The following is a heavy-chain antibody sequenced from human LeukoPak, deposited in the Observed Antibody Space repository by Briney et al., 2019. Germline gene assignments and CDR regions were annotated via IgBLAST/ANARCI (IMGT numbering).Heavy chain of an antibody. CDR2: IYPGDSNT. Sequence: ESLKISCKGSGYSFTNYWIVWVRQMPGRGLEYMGFIYPGDSNTRYSPSFQGQVTISADKSISTAYLQWSSLKASDTAMYYCARHRISDYDSGVSWCDPWGQGTLVTVSS. V-gene: IGHV5-51*01. CDR3: ARHRISDYDSGVSWCDP. J-gene: IGHJ5*02. CDR1: GYSFTNYW. D-gene: IGHD5-12*01.